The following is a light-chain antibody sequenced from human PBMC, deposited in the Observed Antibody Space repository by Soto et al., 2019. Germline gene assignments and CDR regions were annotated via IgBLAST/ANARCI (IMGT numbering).Light chain of an antibody. Sequence: DVQMTQSPSTLSAFLGDRVTITCRASQSISGWLAWYQQKPGKAPKLLIYKASTLQSGVPSRFSGSGSGPEFALTISSLQPDDFATYYCQQYGTSSPWTFGQGTKVEIK. CDR2: KAS. J-gene: IGKJ1*01. CDR3: QQYGTSSPWT. CDR1: QSISGW. V-gene: IGKV1-5*03.